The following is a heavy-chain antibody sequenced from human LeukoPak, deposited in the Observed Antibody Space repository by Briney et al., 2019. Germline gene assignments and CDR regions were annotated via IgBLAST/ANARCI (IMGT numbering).Heavy chain of an antibody. CDR2: FSGGGVST. CDR1: GFTFSSYA. D-gene: IGHD1-26*01. V-gene: IGHV3-23*01. CDR3: AKETRWAFFDY. Sequence: GGSLRLSRAASGFTFSSYAMSWVRQAPGKGLEWVSAFSGGGVSTYYADSVKGRFTISRDNSKNTLYLQMNSLRAEDTAVYYCAKETRWAFFDYWGQGTLVTVSS. J-gene: IGHJ4*02.